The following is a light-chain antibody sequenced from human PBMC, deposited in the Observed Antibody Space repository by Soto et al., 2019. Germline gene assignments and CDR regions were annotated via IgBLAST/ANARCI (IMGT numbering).Light chain of an antibody. J-gene: IGKJ2*02. CDR1: QSVSSNY. CDR2: GAS. CDR3: QQYGSSPRT. V-gene: IGKV3-20*01. Sequence: IVLTQSPGTLSLSPGERATLSCRASQSVSSNYLAWYQQKPGQGPRLLIFGASSRLPGIPDRFSGSGSGTDFTLTISRLEPEDVGVYYCQQYGSSPRTFGQGTKVEIK.